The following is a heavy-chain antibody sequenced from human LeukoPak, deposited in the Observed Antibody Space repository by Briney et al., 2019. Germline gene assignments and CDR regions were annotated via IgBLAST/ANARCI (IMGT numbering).Heavy chain of an antibody. D-gene: IGHD1-1*01. V-gene: IGHV3-13*01. J-gene: IGHJ4*02. Sequence: GGSLRLSCAASGFTFSDYDMHWVRQATGKGLEWVSAIGTAGDTYYTGSVKGRFTISRENAKNSLYLQMNSLRAGDTAVYYCARVVKERVGGVYYFDYWGQGTLVTVSS. CDR1: GFTFSDYD. CDR2: IGTAGDT. CDR3: ARVVKERVGGVYYFDY.